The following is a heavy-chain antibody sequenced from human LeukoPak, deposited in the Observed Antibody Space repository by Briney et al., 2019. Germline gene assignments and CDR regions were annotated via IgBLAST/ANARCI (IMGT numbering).Heavy chain of an antibody. CDR1: GGSFSGYY. CDR3: ASLVRGDIINY. V-gene: IGHV4-34*01. J-gene: IGHJ4*02. Sequence: SETLSLTCAVYGGSFSGYYWSWIRQPPGKGLEWIGHIYYSGSTYYNPSLKSRVTISVDTSKNQFSLKLSSVTAADTALYYCASLVRGDIINYWGQGTLVTVSS. D-gene: IGHD3-10*01. CDR2: IYYSGST.